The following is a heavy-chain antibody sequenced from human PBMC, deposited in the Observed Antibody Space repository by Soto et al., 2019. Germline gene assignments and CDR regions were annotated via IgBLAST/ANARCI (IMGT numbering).Heavy chain of an antibody. D-gene: IGHD1-26*01. Sequence: EVQLVESGGGLVQPGGSLRLSCAASGFTFSSYAMSWVRQAPGKGLEWLAGITFRGDYTYYADSVKGRFSLSRDNSRNRLDLQMNNLKVEDTALYYCAKLGTMGVFDNWGQGTLLTVSS. CDR2: ITFRGDYT. J-gene: IGHJ4*02. CDR3: AKLGTMGVFDN. V-gene: IGHV3-23*04. CDR1: GFTFSSYA.